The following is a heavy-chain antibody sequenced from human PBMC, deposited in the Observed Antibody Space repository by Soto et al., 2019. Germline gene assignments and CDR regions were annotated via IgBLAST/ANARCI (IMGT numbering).Heavy chain of an antibody. CDR3: ATDYTTYGMDV. J-gene: IGHJ6*02. V-gene: IGHV3-74*01. CDR1: GFTFSSYW. D-gene: IGHD3-3*01. CDR2: INSDGSST. Sequence: GGSLRLSCADSGFTFSSYWMHWVRQAPGKGLVWVSRINSDGSSTSYADSVQGRFTISRDNAENTLYLQMNSLRAEDTAVYYCATDYTTYGMDVWGQGTTVT.